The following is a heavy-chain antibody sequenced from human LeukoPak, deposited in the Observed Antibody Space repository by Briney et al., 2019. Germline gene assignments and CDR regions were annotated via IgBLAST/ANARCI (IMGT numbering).Heavy chain of an antibody. D-gene: IGHD6-13*01. V-gene: IGHV4-59*11. Sequence: SETLSLTCTVSGGSIKCHYWSWIRQTPGKGLEWIGCIYESGSTYHNPSLKSRVTISVDMSKNQFSLKVSSVTAADTAVYYCARGGSSWSYAMDVWGQGTTVTVSS. CDR3: ARGGSSWSYAMDV. CDR2: IYESGST. J-gene: IGHJ6*02. CDR1: GGSIKCHY.